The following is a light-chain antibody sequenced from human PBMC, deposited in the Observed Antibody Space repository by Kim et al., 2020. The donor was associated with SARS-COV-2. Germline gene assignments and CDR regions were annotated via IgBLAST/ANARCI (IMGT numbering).Light chain of an antibody. J-gene: IGKJ3*01. V-gene: IGKV1-33*01. CDR3: QQYENV. CDR2: GTS. CDR1: QDVSKY. Sequence: DIQMTQSPSSLSASVGDRVTITCQASQDVSKYLNWYQQKPGKAPKLLIYGTSSLEIGVPSRFSGSGSGTHFILTISSLQPEDIATYYCQQYENVFGPGTKVDIK.